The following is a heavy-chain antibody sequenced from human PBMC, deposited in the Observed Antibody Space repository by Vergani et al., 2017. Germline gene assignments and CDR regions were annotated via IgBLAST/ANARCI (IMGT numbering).Heavy chain of an antibody. CDR2: ISGSGGST. CDR1: GFTFSSYA. V-gene: IGHV3-23*01. CDR3: ANLMTMIVVVANPLFDY. Sequence: EVQLLESGGGLVQPGGSLRLSCAASGFTFSSYAMSWVRQAPGKGLEWVSAISGSGGSTYYADSVKGRFTISRDNSKNTLYLQMNSLRAEDTAVYYCANLMTMIVVVANPLFDYGGQGTLVTVSS. J-gene: IGHJ4*02. D-gene: IGHD3-22*01.